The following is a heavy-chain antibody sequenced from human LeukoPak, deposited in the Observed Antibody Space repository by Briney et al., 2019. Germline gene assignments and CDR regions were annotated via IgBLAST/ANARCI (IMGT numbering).Heavy chain of an antibody. CDR2: IKEDGSEI. Sequence: PGGSLRLSCAASGFNFSTYWMTWVRQVPGKGLEWVANIKEDGSEIYYVDAVKSRFSISRDSSKNILYLQMNSLRSEDTAVYYCARVYPADNYDNRGYFDYWGQGTLVTVSS. D-gene: IGHD3-22*01. CDR3: ARVYPADNYDNRGYFDY. CDR1: GFNFSTYW. J-gene: IGHJ4*02. V-gene: IGHV3-7*03.